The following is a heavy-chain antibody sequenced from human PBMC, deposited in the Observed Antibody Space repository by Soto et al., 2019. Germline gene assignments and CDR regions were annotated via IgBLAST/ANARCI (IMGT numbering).Heavy chain of an antibody. D-gene: IGHD3-22*01. V-gene: IGHV3-23*01. Sequence: EVQLLESGGGLVQPGGSLRLSCVASGFTFINNAMSWVRQAPGKGLEWVSSVTGTGGTTYYSDSVKGRFTISRDNSKNTVFLQMNSLRVEDTAMYYWVNPASGFVYDAFDIWGQGTMVTVSS. CDR2: VTGTGGTT. J-gene: IGHJ3*02. CDR3: VNPASGFVYDAFDI. CDR1: GFTFINNA.